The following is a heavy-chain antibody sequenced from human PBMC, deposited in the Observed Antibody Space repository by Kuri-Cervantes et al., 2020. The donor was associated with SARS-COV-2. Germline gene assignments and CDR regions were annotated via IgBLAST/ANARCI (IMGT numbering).Heavy chain of an antibody. Sequence: SETLSSTWALLGGSISSSNWWSWVRQPPGKGLEWIGESYHSGSTNYNPPLKSGVTIPVDKSKNQCSLKLSSVTAADTAVYYCARSGEDYRFDYWGQGTLVTVSS. V-gene: IGHV4-4*02. CDR2: SYHSGST. D-gene: IGHD3-10*01. J-gene: IGHJ4*02. CDR1: GGSISSSNW. CDR3: ARSGEDYRFDY.